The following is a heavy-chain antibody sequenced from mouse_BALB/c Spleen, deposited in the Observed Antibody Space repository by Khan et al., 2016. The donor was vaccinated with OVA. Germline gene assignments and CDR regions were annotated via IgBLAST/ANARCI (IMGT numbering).Heavy chain of an antibody. V-gene: IGHV3-2*02. CDR1: GYSITSYYA. J-gene: IGHJ3*01. CDR2: INYSGGT. Sequence: VQLQESGPGLVKPSQSLSLTCTVTGYSITSYYAWNWIRQFPGNQLEWMGYINYSGGTSYLPSLNSRISITRDTSKNQFFLQLNSVTTEDSATNYCASWFAYWGQGTLVTVS. CDR3: ASWFAY.